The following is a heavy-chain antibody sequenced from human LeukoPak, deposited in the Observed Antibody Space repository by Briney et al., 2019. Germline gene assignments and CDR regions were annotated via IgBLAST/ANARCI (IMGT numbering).Heavy chain of an antibody. D-gene: IGHD6-19*01. CDR1: RFTFSNYK. CDR2: ISSSSTYI. V-gene: IGHV3-21*01. Sequence: GWSLRVSCAASRFTFSNYKLNWVRQAPGQGLEWVSSISSSSTYIYYANSEKGRFTISRDNARNSLYLQMNRLRAEDTAVYYCARESGSGEFDYWGQGTRVTVSS. CDR3: ARESGSGEFDY. J-gene: IGHJ4*02.